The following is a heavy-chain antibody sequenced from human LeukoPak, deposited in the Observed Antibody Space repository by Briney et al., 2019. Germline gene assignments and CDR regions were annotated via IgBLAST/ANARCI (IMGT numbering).Heavy chain of an antibody. D-gene: IGHD3-16*02. CDR2: MNPNSGNT. CDR3: ARSFGGVIVILGDY. CDR1: GYTFTSYD. V-gene: IGHV1-8*01. Sequence: ASVKVSCKASGYTFTSYDINWVRQATGQGLEWMGWMNPNSGNTGYAQKFQGRVTMTRNTSISTAYMELSSLRSEDTAVYYCARSFGGVIVILGDYWGQGTLVTVSP. J-gene: IGHJ4*02.